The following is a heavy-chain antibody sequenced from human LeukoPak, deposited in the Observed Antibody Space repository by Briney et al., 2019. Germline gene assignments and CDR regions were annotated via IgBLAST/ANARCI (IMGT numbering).Heavy chain of an antibody. V-gene: IGHV3-23*01. D-gene: IGHD6-13*01. CDR2: ISGSGGST. CDR3: PKTYIPPAGTDAY. CDR1: GFTLSSYA. J-gene: IGHJ1*01. Sequence: GGSLRLSCAASGFTLSSYAMSWVRQAPGKGLEWVSAISGSGGSTYYADSVKGRFTISRDNSKNTLYLQMNSLRAEDTVVYYCPKTYIPPAGTDAYWGQGTLVTVSS.